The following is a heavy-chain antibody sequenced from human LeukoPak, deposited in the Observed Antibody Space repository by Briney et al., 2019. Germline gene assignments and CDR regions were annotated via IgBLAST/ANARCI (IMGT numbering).Heavy chain of an antibody. CDR2: VRYDGSNE. Sequence: GGSLTLSCAASGFTFSSYGMHWVRQAPGQGLELVAFVRYDGSNEYYADSVKGRFTISRDNSKKTLYLEMNSLRPADTGVYYCAKDEGRSDRYGSGSYPPYWGQGTLVTVSS. CDR1: GFTFSSYG. D-gene: IGHD3-10*01. CDR3: AKDEGRSDRYGSGSYPPY. V-gene: IGHV3-30*02. J-gene: IGHJ4*02.